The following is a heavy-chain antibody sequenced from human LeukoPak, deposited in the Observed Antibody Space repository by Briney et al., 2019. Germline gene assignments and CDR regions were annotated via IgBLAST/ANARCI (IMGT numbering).Heavy chain of an antibody. CDR2: INWNGGST. CDR3: ARSARAFGVVIIYYYMDV. J-gene: IGHJ6*03. Sequence: GGSLRLSCAASGFTFDDYGTSWVRQAPGKGLEWVSGINWNGGSTGYADSVKGRFTISRDNAKNSLYLQMNSLRAEDTALYYCARSARAFGVVIIYYYMDVWGKGTTVTVSS. V-gene: IGHV3-20*04. CDR1: GFTFDDYG. D-gene: IGHD3-3*01.